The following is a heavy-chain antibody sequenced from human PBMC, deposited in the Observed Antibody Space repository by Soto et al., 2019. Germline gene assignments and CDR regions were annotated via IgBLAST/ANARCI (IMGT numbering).Heavy chain of an antibody. Sequence: GASVKVSCKASGYTFTGYYMHRVRQAPGQGLEWMGWINPNSGGTNYAQKFQGWVTMTRDTSISTAYMELSRLRSDDTAVYYCARDAKGGSWAPYPNYDYYGMDVWGQGTTVTVSS. CDR1: GYTFTGYY. CDR3: ARDAKGGSWAPYPNYDYYGMDV. J-gene: IGHJ6*02. V-gene: IGHV1-2*04. CDR2: INPNSGGT. D-gene: IGHD6-13*01.